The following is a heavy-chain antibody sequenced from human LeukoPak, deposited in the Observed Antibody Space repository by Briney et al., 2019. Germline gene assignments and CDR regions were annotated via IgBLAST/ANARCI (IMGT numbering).Heavy chain of an antibody. Sequence: SETLSLTCAVYGGSFSGYYWSWIRQPPGKGLEWIGEINHSGSTNYNPSLKSRVTISVDTSKNQFSLKLSSVTAADTAVYYCARSDRLAYYYDSSGPDDAFDIWGQGTMVTVSS. V-gene: IGHV4-34*01. D-gene: IGHD3-22*01. CDR2: INHSGST. CDR3: ARSDRLAYYYDSSGPDDAFDI. CDR1: GGSFSGYY. J-gene: IGHJ3*02.